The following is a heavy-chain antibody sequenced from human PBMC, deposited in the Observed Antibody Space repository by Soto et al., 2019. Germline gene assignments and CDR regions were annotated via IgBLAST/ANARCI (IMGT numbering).Heavy chain of an antibody. V-gene: IGHV7-4-1*01. CDR2: INTNTGNP. D-gene: IGHD5-12*01. CDR3: ARGALNRATNWFDP. J-gene: IGHJ5*02. Sequence: ASVKVSCKASGYTFTSYAMNWARQAPGQGLEWMGWINTNTGNPTYAQGFTGRFVFSLDTSVSTAYLQICSLKAEDTAVYYCARGALNRATNWFDPWGQGTLVTVSS. CDR1: GYTFTSYA.